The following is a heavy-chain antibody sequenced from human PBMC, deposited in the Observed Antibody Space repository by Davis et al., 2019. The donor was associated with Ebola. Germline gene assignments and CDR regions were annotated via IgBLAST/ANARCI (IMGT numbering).Heavy chain of an antibody. V-gene: IGHV1-2*04. CDR2: INPNSGGT. CDR3: ARDQGTTIFGYGMDV. D-gene: IGHD3-3*01. J-gene: IGHJ6*02. Sequence: ASVKVSCKASGYTFTSYYMHWVRQAPGQGLEWMGWINPNSGGTNYAQKFQGWVTMTRDTSISTAYMELSRLRSDDTAVYYCARDQGTTIFGYGMDVWGQGTTVTVSS. CDR1: GYTFTSYY.